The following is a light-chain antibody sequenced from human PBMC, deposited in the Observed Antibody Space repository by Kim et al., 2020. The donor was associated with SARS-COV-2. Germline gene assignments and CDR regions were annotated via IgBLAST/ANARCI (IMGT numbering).Light chain of an antibody. CDR2: AAS. CDR3: QQANSFPRA. V-gene: IGKV1-12*01. Sequence: DIQMTQSPSSVSASVGDRVTITCRASQGIGSWLAWYQQKLGKAPKLLIYAASSLQSGVPSRFSGSGSGTYFTLTISSLQPEDFATYFCQQANSFPRAFGGGTKVDIK. J-gene: IGKJ4*01. CDR1: QGIGSW.